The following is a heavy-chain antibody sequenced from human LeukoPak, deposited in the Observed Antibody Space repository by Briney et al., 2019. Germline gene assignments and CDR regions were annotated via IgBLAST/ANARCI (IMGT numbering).Heavy chain of an antibody. J-gene: IGHJ5*02. CDR2: IYSSGST. CDR3: AQLRSFYFDP. V-gene: IGHV4-61*02. CDR1: GASINSVNYY. Sequence: PSETLSLTCTVSGASINSVNYYWTSVRQPAGWGLEWIGRIYSSGSTSYNPSLKSRVAISLNMSKHQFSLQLSSVTGADTAFYYCAQLRSFYFDPWGRGTLVIVSS. D-gene: IGHD4-17*01.